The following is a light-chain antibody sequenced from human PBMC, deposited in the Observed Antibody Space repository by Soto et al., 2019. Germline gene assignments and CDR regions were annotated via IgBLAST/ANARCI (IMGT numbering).Light chain of an antibody. V-gene: IGKV3-11*01. J-gene: IGKJ4*01. CDR1: QSLSSS. Sequence: EIVLTQSPATLALSPGERATLSCRASQSLSSSLAWYQQKPGQAPRLLIYDASNRATGIPARFSGSGSGTDFTLTINSLEPEDFAVYYCQQRSTWPLTFGGGTKVEIK. CDR2: DAS. CDR3: QQRSTWPLT.